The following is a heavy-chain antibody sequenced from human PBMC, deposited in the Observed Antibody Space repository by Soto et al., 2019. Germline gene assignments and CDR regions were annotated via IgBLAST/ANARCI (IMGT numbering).Heavy chain of an antibody. CDR1: GFTFSSHA. Sequence: GGSLRLSCAASGFTFSSHAMSWVRQAPGQGLEWVSAISGSGGLTYYADSVKGRFTISRDNSKNTLYLQMNSLRAEDTAVYDCAKDLLVAGNSIMNYFDYWGQGTLVTVSS. CDR2: ISGSGGLT. J-gene: IGHJ4*02. D-gene: IGHD6-19*01. V-gene: IGHV3-23*01. CDR3: AKDLLVAGNSIMNYFDY.